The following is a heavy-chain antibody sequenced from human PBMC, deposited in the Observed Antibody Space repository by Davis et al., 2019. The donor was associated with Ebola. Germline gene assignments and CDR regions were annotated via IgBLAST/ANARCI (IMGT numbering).Heavy chain of an antibody. CDR3: ATELTGDSFDI. D-gene: IGHD3-9*01. J-gene: IGHJ3*02. CDR1: GVTFSSHA. Sequence: PGGSLRLSCVVSGVTFSSHAMSWVRQAPGKGLEWVSTINGRASETYYADSVKGRFTISRDNAKNSLFLQMNSLRAEDTALYYCATELTGDSFDIWGQGTMVTVSS. CDR2: INGRASET. V-gene: IGHV3-23*01.